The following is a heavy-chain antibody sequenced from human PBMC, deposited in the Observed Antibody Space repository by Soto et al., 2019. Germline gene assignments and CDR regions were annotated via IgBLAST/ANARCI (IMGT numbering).Heavy chain of an antibody. CDR3: TRDASRDSSARGWFDP. CDR1: GFSFSSYS. CDR2: ISSGSVTI. Sequence: PGGSLRLSCAASGFSFSSYSMTWVRQAPGKGLEWVSYISSGSVTIYYTDALRGRFTISRDNAKNSLHLQMNSLRAEDTAVYYCTRDASRDSSARGWFDPWGPGTLVTVSS. V-gene: IGHV3-48*04. D-gene: IGHD6-13*01. J-gene: IGHJ5*02.